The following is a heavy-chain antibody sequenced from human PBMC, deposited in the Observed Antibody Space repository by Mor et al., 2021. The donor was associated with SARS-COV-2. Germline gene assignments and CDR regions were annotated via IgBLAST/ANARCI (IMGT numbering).Heavy chain of an antibody. D-gene: IGHD1-26*01. Sequence: KANSYATAYAASVKGRFTISRDDSKNTAYLQMNSLKTEDTAVYYCIVRPGVGGSYFDFDYWGQGTLVTVSS. CDR2: KANSYAT. V-gene: IGHV3-73*01. J-gene: IGHJ4*02. CDR3: IVRPGVGGSYFDFDY.